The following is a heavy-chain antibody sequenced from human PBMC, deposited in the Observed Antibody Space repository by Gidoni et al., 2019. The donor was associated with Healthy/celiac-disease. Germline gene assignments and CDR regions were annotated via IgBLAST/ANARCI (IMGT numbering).Heavy chain of an antibody. J-gene: IGHJ6*02. V-gene: IGHV1-69*01. D-gene: IGHD1-1*01. CDR3: ARPTGTTGFYYYGMDV. Sequence: QVQLVQSGAEVKKPGSSVKVSCKASGGTFRSYAISWVRQAPGQGVEWMGGIIPIFGTANYAQKFQGRVTITADESTSTAYMELSSLRSEDTAVYYCARPTGTTGFYYYGMDVWGQGTTVTVSS. CDR1: GGTFRSYA. CDR2: IIPIFGTA.